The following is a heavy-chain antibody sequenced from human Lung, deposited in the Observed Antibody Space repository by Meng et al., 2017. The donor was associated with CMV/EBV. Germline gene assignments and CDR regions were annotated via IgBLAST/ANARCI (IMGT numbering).Heavy chain of an antibody. V-gene: IGHV3-9*01. Sequence: SXKISXAGSGFTFDDYAMHWVRQVPGKGLEWVSGVSWNSGSIDYADSVKGRFTISRDNAKKFLYLQMNNLRVEDTALYYCARGYDPRIFYGMEVWGQGTXVTVAS. CDR3: ARGYDPRIFYGMEV. J-gene: IGHJ6*02. CDR1: GFTFDDYA. D-gene: IGHD3-16*01. CDR2: VSWNSGSI.